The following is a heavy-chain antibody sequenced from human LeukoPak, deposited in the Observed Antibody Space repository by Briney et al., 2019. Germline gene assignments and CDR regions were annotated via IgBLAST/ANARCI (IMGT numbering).Heavy chain of an antibody. V-gene: IGHV4-39*07. D-gene: IGHD3-22*01. CDR2: MYYSGST. CDR1: GDAITGSSYY. CDR3: ASLYYYDSSGYSFDY. Sequence: SETLSLTCTVSGDAITGSSYYWGWIRQPPGKGLEWIGSMYYSGSTYSNPSLKSRVTMSADTSKNQFSLKLSSVTAADTAVYYCASLYYYDSSGYSFDYWGQGTLVTVSS. J-gene: IGHJ4*02.